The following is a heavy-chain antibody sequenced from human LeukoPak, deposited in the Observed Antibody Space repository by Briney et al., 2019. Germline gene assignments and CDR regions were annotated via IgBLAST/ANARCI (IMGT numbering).Heavy chain of an antibody. D-gene: IGHD2-15*01. CDR3: ARRAPYGGNDY. CDR2: IYYSGST. J-gene: IGHJ4*02. V-gene: IGHV4-59*08. Sequence: SETLSLTCTVSGGSISSYYWSWIRQPPGKGLEWIGYIYYSGSTSYNPSLKSRVTISVDTSKNQFSLKLSSVTAADTAVYYCARRAPYGGNDYWGQGTLVTVSS. CDR1: GGSISSYY.